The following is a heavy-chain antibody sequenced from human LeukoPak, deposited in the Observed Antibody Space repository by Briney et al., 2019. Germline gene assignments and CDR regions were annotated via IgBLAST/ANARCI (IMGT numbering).Heavy chain of an antibody. J-gene: IGHJ4*02. CDR1: GGSFSGYN. CDR3: AREWGHGDFDY. V-gene: IGHV4-34*01. Sequence: RTSETLSLTCAVYGGSFSGYNSNWIRQPPGKGLEWIGEINHSGSTNYNPSLKSRVTISVDTSKNQFSLRLSSVTAADTAVYYCAREWGHGDFDYWGQGTLVTVSS. D-gene: IGHD1-26*01. CDR2: INHSGST.